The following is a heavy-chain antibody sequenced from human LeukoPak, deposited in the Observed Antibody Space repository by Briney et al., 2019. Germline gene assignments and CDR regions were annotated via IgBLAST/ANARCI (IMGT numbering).Heavy chain of an antibody. CDR2: INHSGST. CDR1: GGSFSGYY. J-gene: IGHJ3*02. CDR3: ARRPRALGAFDI. V-gene: IGHV4-34*01. Sequence: PSETLSLTCAVYGGSFSGYYWSWIRQPPGKGLEWIGEINHSGSTNYNPSLKSRGTISVDTSKNQFSLKLSSVTAADTAVYYCARRPRALGAFDIWGQGTMVTVSS. D-gene: IGHD1-14*01.